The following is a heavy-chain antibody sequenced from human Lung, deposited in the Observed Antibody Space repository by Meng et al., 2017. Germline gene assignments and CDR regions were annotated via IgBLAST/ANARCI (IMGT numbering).Heavy chain of an antibody. CDR2: LSGGGFTT. Sequence: QLGESGGGLVQPGGSLRLSCAASGFSFSSYAMSWVRHAPGKGLEWVSALSGGGFTTYYADSVKGRFAISRHNSKNTLYLQMNSLRAEDTALYYCAKYSYGLGDYLDYWGQGALVTVSS. CDR3: AKYSYGLGDYLDY. D-gene: IGHD3-10*01. J-gene: IGHJ4*02. CDR1: GFSFSSYA. V-gene: IGHV3-23*04.